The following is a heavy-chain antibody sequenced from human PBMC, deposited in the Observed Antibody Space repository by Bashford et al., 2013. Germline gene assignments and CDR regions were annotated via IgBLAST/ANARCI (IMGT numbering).Heavy chain of an antibody. CDR3: ARSDRYNWNYKRFDY. Sequence: ASVKVSCKVSGYTLTELSMHWVRQAPGKGLEWMGGFDPEDGETIYAQKFQGRVTMTEDTSTDTAYMELSSLRSEDTAVYYCARSDRYNWNYKRFDYWGQGTLVTVSS. J-gene: IGHJ4*02. D-gene: IGHD1-7*01. CDR1: GYTLTELS. CDR2: FDPEDGET. V-gene: IGHV1-24*01.